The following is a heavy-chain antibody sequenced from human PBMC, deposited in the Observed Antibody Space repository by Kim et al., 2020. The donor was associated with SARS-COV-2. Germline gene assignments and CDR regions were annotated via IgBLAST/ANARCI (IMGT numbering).Heavy chain of an antibody. CDR2: IGTSRSYT. CDR3: ARVRSSGKGYGMDV. J-gene: IGHJ6*02. D-gene: IGHD3-10*01. Sequence: GGSLRLSCAASGFTFSDYYMSWIRQAPGKGLEWVSHIGTSRSYTNYADSVKGRFTISRDNAKNSLYLQMNSLRADDTAVYYCARVRSSGKGYGMDVWGQGTTVTVSS. CDR1: GFTFSDYY. V-gene: IGHV3-11*05.